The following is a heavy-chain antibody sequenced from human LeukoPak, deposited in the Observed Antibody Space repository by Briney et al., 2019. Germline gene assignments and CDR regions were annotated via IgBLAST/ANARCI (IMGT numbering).Heavy chain of an antibody. D-gene: IGHD6-13*01. Sequence: SVKVSCKASGGTFSSYAISWVRQAPGQGLEWMGGIIPIFGTANYAQKFQGRVTITADESTSTAHMELSSLRSEDTAVYYCARDAGTFVEYYFDYWGQGTLVTVSS. CDR1: GGTFSSYA. J-gene: IGHJ4*02. CDR3: ARDAGTFVEYYFDY. CDR2: IIPIFGTA. V-gene: IGHV1-69*13.